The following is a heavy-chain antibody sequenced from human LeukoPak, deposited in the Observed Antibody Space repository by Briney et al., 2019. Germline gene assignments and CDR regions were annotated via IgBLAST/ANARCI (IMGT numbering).Heavy chain of an antibody. CDR1: GFTFGSYA. J-gene: IGHJ6*04. V-gene: IGHV3-23*01. CDR3: AKDRASDSWFFYGMDV. Sequence: GGSLRLSCAASGFTFGSYAMSCVRQAPGKGLEWVSGINNSGDNTYYADSVKGRFTSSRDNSKNTLYLQMNSLRAEDTAVYYCAKDRASDSWFFYGMDVWGKGTTVTVSS. D-gene: IGHD6-13*01. CDR2: INNSGDNT.